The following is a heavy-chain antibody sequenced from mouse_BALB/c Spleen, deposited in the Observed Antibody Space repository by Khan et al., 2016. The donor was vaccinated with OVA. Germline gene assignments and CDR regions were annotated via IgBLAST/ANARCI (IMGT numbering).Heavy chain of an antibody. D-gene: IGHD1-1*01. Sequence: DLVKPGASVKLSCKASGYTFTSYWINWIKQRPGQGLEWIGRISPGSGSTSYNEMFKGKATLTVDTYSSSPYIQLSSLSSEDSAVYFCARSIYYGSSLYAMDHWGQGTSVTVSS. CDR2: ISPGSGST. CDR3: ARSIYYGSSLYAMDH. V-gene: IGHV1S41*01. J-gene: IGHJ4*01. CDR1: GYTFTSYW.